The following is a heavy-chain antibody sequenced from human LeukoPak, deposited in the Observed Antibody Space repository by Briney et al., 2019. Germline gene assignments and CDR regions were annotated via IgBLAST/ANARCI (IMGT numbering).Heavy chain of an antibody. V-gene: IGHV3-23*01. CDR3: AKDPKWRGSSGWFEY. Sequence: PGGSLRLSCAASGFTFSNYAMSWVRQAPGKGLEWVSAISGSGTSTYYSDSVKGRFTISRDNSKNTLYLQMNSLRAEDTAVYYCAKDPKWRGSSGWFEYWGQGTLVTVSS. J-gene: IGHJ4*02. CDR1: GFTFSNYA. CDR2: ISGSGTST. D-gene: IGHD6-19*01.